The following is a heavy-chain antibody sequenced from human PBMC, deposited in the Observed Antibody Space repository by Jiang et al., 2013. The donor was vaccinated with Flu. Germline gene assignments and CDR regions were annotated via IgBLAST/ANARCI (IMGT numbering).Heavy chain of an antibody. Sequence: VQLVESGAEVKKPGESLRISCKGSGYSFTSYWISWVRQMPGKGLEWMGRIDPSDSYTNYSPSFQGHVTISADKSISTAYLQWSSLKASDTAMYYCARPLPPDEMATIDAFDIWGQGTMVTVSS. CDR3: ARPLPPDEMATIDAFDI. CDR2: IDPSDSYT. J-gene: IGHJ3*02. D-gene: IGHD5-24*01. V-gene: IGHV5-10-1*03. CDR1: GYSFTSYW.